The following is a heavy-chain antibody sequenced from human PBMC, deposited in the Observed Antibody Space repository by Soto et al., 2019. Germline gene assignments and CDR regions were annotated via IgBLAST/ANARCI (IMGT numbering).Heavy chain of an antibody. CDR3: ARDRCSGGSCYSGWFDP. D-gene: IGHD2-15*01. J-gene: IGHJ5*02. CDR2: ISAYNGNT. Sequence: QVQLVQSGAEVKKPGASVKVSCKASGYTFTSYGISWVRQAPGQGLEWMGWISAYNGNTNYAQKLQGRVTMTTDTSTSTAYMELRSLRSDDTAVYYCARDRCSGGSCYSGWFDPWGQGTLVTVSS. CDR1: GYTFTSYG. V-gene: IGHV1-18*04.